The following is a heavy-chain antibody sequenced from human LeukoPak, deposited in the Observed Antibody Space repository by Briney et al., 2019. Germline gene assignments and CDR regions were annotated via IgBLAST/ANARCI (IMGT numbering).Heavy chain of an antibody. Sequence: TSETLSLTCTVSGYSISSGYFWGWIRQPPGKGLEWIGSIYHSGSTYYNPSLKSRVTISEDTSKNQFSLKLSSVTAADTAVYYCASFTVVTQYWGQGTLVTVSS. CDR3: ASFTVVTQY. D-gene: IGHD4-23*01. J-gene: IGHJ4*02. CDR1: GYSISSGYF. CDR2: IYHSGST. V-gene: IGHV4-38-2*02.